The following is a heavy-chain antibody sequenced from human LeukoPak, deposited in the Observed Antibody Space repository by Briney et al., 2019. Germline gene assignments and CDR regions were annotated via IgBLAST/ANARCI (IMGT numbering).Heavy chain of an antibody. CDR3: ARHSNGYFDY. J-gene: IGHJ4*02. CDR2: INHSGST. D-gene: IGHD6-25*01. CDR1: GGSFSGYY. V-gene: IGHV4-34*01. Sequence: PSETLSLTCAVYGGSFSGYYWSWIRQPPGKGLEWIGEINHSGSTNYNPSLKSRVTISVDTSKNQFSLKLSSVTAADTAVYYCARHSNGYFDYWGQGTLVTVSS.